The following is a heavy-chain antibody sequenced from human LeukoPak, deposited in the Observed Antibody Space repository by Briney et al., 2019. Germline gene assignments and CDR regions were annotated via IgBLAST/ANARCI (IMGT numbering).Heavy chain of an antibody. CDR1: GFTFSSYG. CDR3: AKDAYDYVVIGYNWFDP. D-gene: IGHD3-16*01. Sequence: GGSLRLSCAASGFTFSSYGMHWVRQAPGKGLEWVAFTRYDGSNKYYADSVKGRFTISRDNSKNTLYLQMNSLRAEDTAVYYCAKDAYDYVVIGYNWFDPWGQGTLVTVSS. CDR2: TRYDGSNK. J-gene: IGHJ5*02. V-gene: IGHV3-30*02.